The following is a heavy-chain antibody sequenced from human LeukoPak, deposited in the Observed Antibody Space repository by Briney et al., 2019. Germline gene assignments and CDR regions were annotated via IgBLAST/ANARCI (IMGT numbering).Heavy chain of an antibody. CDR2: IYHSGST. V-gene: IGHV4-38-2*01. CDR3: ARTEWELQSTPDY. CDR1: GYSISSGYY. Sequence: SETLSLXCAVSGYSISSGYYWGWIRQPPGKGLEWIGSIYHSGSTYYNPSLKSRVTISVDTSKNQFSLKLSSVTAADTAVYYCARTEWELQSTPDYWGQGTLVTVSS. J-gene: IGHJ4*02. D-gene: IGHD1-26*01.